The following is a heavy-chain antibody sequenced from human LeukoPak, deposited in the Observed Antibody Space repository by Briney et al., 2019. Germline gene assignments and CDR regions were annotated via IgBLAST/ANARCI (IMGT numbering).Heavy chain of an antibody. Sequence: ASVKVSCKASGYTFTGYYMHWVRQAPGQGLEWMGWINPNSGGTNYAQKFQGRVTMTRDTSISTAYMELSRLRSDDTAVYYCARDRDYGDYTFDYWGQGTLVTVS. CDR2: INPNSGGT. D-gene: IGHD4-17*01. V-gene: IGHV1-2*02. J-gene: IGHJ4*02. CDR1: GYTFTGYY. CDR3: ARDRDYGDYTFDY.